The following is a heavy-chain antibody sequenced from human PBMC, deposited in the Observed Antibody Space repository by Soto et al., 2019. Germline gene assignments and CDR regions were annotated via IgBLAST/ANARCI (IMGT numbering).Heavy chain of an antibody. J-gene: IGHJ4*02. Sequence: PGGSMRLSCAASGFPFSGYSLNWVRQAPGKGLEWVSVISGSGDSTYYADSVKGRFTISRDNSKNTLYLQMNSLRAEDTAVYYCAKRATGTYFDYWGQGTLVTVSS. V-gene: IGHV3-23*01. D-gene: IGHD1-1*01. CDR1: GFPFSGYS. CDR2: ISGSGDST. CDR3: AKRATGTYFDY.